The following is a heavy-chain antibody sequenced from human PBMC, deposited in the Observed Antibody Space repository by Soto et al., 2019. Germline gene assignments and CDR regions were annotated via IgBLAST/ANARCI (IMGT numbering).Heavy chain of an antibody. D-gene: IGHD5-12*01. CDR1: GFTFSEYY. J-gene: IGHJ4*02. V-gene: IGHV3-11*05. CDR2: ISGSSSSR. Sequence: QVQLVESGGGLVRPGGSLKLSCAASGFTFSEYYMSWIRQAPGKGLEWVSSISGSSSSRKYADSVRGRFTISRDYAKNSLYLQMNSLRVEDTAIYFCAKGSIEYSASVDNWGQGTLVLVSS. CDR3: AKGSIEYSASVDN.